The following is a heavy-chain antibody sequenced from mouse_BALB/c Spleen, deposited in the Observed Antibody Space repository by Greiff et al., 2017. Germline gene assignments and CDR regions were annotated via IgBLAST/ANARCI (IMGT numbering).Heavy chain of an antibody. CDR1: GYTFTSYV. J-gene: IGHJ4*01. D-gene: IGHD2-10*02. V-gene: IGHV14-4*02. CDR2: IDPENGDT. CDR3: NGGYGDY. Sequence: EVQLQQSGPELVKPGASVKMSCKASGYTFTSYVMHWVKQKPGQGLEWIGWIDPENGDTEYAPKFQGKATMTADTSSNTAYLQLSSLTSEDTAVYYCNGGYGDYWGQGTSVTVSS.